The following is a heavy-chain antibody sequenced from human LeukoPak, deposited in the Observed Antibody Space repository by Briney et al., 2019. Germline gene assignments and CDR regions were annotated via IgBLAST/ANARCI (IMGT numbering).Heavy chain of an antibody. D-gene: IGHD4-17*01. V-gene: IGHV4-31*03. CDR3: ARSSDYGDYD. CDR2: IYYSGRT. J-gene: IGHJ4*02. Sequence: PSETLSLTCTVSGGSVNSGGYYWPWIRQHPGKGLEWLGYIYYSGRTYYNPSLKSRITVSLDTSKNQFSLNLTSVSAADTAFYFCARSSDYGDYDWGQGTLITVSS. CDR1: GGSVNSGGYY.